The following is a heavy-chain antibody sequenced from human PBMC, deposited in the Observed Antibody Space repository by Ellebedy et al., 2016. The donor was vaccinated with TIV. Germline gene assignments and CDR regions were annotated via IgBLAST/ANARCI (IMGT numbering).Heavy chain of an antibody. CDR3: AKEDYGSGSYLFDY. V-gene: IGHV3-30*18. CDR2: ISYDGSNK. J-gene: IGHJ4*02. D-gene: IGHD3-10*01. Sequence: GGSLRLXXAASGFTFSSYGMHWVRQAPGKGLEWVAVISYDGSNKYYADSVKGRFTISRDKSKNTLYLQMNSLRAEDTAVYYCAKEDYGSGSYLFDYWGQGTLVTVSS. CDR1: GFTFSSYG.